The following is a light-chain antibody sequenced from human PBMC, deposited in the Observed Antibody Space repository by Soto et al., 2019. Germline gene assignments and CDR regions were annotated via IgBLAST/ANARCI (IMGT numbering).Light chain of an antibody. V-gene: IGKV4-1*01. CDR3: QQYDSTPYT. CDR2: WAS. J-gene: IGKJ2*01. Sequence: DIVMTQSPDSLAVSLGERATINCKYSQSVLYSSNNKNYLAWYQQKPGQPPKLLIYWASTRESGGPDRFSGSGSGTYFTLTISSLQAEDVAVYYCQQYDSTPYTFGQGTKLEIK. CDR1: QSVLYSSNNKNY.